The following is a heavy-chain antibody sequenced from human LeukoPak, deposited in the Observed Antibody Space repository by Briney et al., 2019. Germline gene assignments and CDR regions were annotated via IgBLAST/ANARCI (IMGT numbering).Heavy chain of an antibody. CDR3: XKDSNSGYVSVGPDY. CDR2: VRYDGSNE. J-gene: IGHJ4*02. Sequence: GGSLRLSCQTSGFVFSNYGMHWVRHAPGKGLEGVAFVRYDGSNEYYADYVKGRFTISRDNSRNTLYLRMNSLRAEDTGVYAGXKDSNSGYVSVGPDYWGLGTLVTVSS. D-gene: IGHD3-22*01. CDR1: GFVFSNYG. V-gene: IGHV3-30*02.